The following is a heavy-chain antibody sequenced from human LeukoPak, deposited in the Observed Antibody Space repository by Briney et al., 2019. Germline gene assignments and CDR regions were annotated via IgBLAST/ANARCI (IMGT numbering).Heavy chain of an antibody. D-gene: IGHD3-10*01. CDR3: ARGNVVRGVIILFDV. J-gene: IGHJ6*04. CDR2: IYTSGST. CDR1: GGSISSGSYY. V-gene: IGHV4-61*02. Sequence: SETLSLTCTVYGGSISSGSYYWSWIRQPAGKGLEWIGRIYTSGSTNYNPSLRSRVTISVDTSKNQFSLKLSSVTAADTAVYYCARGNVVRGVIILFDVWGKGTTVTISS.